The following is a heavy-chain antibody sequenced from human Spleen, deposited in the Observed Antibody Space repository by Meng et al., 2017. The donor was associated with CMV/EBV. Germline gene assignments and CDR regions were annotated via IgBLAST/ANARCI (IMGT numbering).Heavy chain of an antibody. CDR2: IYYSGST. V-gene: IGHV4-59*11. J-gene: IGHJ6*02. CDR3: ARDGGLYTMDV. CDR1: GGSITSHY. Sequence: ESLKISCTVSGGSITSHYWSWIRQPPGKGLEWIGYIYYSGSTNYNPSLKSRVTISVDTSKTQFSLKLTSVTAADTAVYYCARDGGLYTMDVWGQGTTVTVSS. D-gene: IGHD4-23*01.